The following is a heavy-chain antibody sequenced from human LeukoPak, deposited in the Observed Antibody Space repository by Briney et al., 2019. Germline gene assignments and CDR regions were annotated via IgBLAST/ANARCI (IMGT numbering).Heavy chain of an antibody. V-gene: IGHV3-23*01. Sequence: GGSLRLSCAASGFTFSSYAMSWVRQAPGKGLEWVSAISGSGGSTYYADSVKGRFTISRDNSKNTLYLQMNSLRAEDTAVYYCAKAGVVVPAAKGAFDYWGQRTLVTVSS. CDR1: GFTFSSYA. J-gene: IGHJ4*02. CDR3: AKAGVVVPAAKGAFDY. CDR2: ISGSGGST. D-gene: IGHD2-2*01.